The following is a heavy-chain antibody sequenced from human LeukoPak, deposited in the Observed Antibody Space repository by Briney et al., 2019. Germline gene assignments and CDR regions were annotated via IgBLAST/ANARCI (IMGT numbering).Heavy chain of an antibody. Sequence: SVKVSCKASGGTFSSYAISWVRQAPGQGLEWMGGIIPIFGTANYAQKFQGRVTITADESTSTAYMELSSLRSEDTAVYYCARDSALPWELRIGAFDIWGQGTMVTVSS. V-gene: IGHV1-69*01. CDR3: ARDSALPWELRIGAFDI. D-gene: IGHD1-26*01. J-gene: IGHJ3*02. CDR2: IIPIFGTA. CDR1: GGTFSSYA.